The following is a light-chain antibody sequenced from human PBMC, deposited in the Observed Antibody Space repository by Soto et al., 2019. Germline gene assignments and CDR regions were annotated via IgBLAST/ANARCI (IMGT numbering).Light chain of an antibody. CDR3: ATWDDSLNGYV. Sequence: QSVLTQPPSASGTPGQRVTISCSGSSTNIGSNTVNWFQHLPGTAPKLLIYTNNQRPSGVPDRFFGSKSGTSASLAISGPQSGDEGDYYCATWDDSLNGYVFGTGTKLTVL. CDR1: STNIGSNT. J-gene: IGLJ1*01. CDR2: TNN. V-gene: IGLV1-44*01.